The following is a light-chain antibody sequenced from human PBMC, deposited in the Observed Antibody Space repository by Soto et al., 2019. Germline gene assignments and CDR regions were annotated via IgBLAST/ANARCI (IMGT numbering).Light chain of an antibody. CDR3: QQYYSYPFT. V-gene: IGKV1-8*01. J-gene: IGKJ3*01. Sequence: AIRMTQSPSSFSASTGDRVTITCRASQGIRVILAGYQQKPGKPPKLLFYAASTLQSGVPSRFSGSGSGTDFTLTISCLQSEDFATYYCQQYYSYPFTFGPGTKVDIK. CDR1: QGIRVI. CDR2: AAS.